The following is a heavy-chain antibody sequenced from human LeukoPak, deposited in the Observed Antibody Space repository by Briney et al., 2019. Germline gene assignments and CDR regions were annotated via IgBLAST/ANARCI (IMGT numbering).Heavy chain of an antibody. Sequence: SETLSLTCTVSGGSISSSSYYWGWIRQPPGTGLEWIGSIYYSGSTYYNPSLKSRVTISEDTSKNQFSLKLSSVTAADTAVYYCAREVRSAWASFDPWGQGTLVTVSS. V-gene: IGHV4-39*07. CDR3: AREVRSAWASFDP. D-gene: IGHD1-26*01. CDR1: GGSISSSSYY. J-gene: IGHJ5*02. CDR2: IYYSGST.